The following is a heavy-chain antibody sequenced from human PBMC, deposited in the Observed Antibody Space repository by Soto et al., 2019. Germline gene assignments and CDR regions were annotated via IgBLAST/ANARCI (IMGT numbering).Heavy chain of an antibody. CDR1: GDSISHYY. CDR3: ARDAFXHYDTTGLGVARPRFDS. CDR2: ISDTGST. J-gene: IGHJ4*02. D-gene: IGHD3-22*01. V-gene: IGHV4-59*01. Sequence: PSETLSLTCSVSGDSISHYYWSWIRQPPGKGLEWIGSISDTGSTTYNPSLNSRVTISFDTSKNQFSLNLDSVTAADTAVYYCARDAFXHYDTTGLGVARPRFDSWGQGILVTVSS.